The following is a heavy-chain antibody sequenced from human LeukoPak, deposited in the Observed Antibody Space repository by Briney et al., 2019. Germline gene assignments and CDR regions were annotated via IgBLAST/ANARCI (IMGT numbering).Heavy chain of an antibody. J-gene: IGHJ4*02. CDR3: ARVRRYYGSGSYGAFEDY. D-gene: IGHD3-10*01. CDR2: ISAYNGNT. Sequence: ASVKVSCKASGYTFTSYGISWVRQAPGQGLEWMGWISAYNGNTNCAQKLQGRVTMTTDTSTSTAYMELRSLRSDDTAVYYCARVRRYYGSGSYGAFEDYWGQGTLVTVSS. CDR1: GYTFTSYG. V-gene: IGHV1-18*01.